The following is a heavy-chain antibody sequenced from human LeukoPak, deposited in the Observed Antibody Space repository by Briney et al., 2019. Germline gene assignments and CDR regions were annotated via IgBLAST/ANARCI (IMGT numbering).Heavy chain of an antibody. CDR2: IYYSGST. J-gene: IGHJ4*02. CDR3: ARLGASGSYVDY. D-gene: IGHD1-26*01. CDR1: GGSISSSSYY. Sequence: SETLSLTCTVSGGSISSSSYYWGWIRQPPGKGLEWIGSIYYSGSTYYNPSLKSRVTISVDTSKNQLSLKLSSVTAADTAVYYCARLGASGSYVDYWGQGTLVTVSS. V-gene: IGHV4-39*01.